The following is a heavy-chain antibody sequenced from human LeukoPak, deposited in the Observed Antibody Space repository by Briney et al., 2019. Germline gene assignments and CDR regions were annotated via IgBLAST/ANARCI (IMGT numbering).Heavy chain of an antibody. J-gene: IGHJ4*02. CDR3: ARDRSIASDY. CDR1: GFPFSDYS. CDR2: ISGRSDYI. D-gene: IGHD6-6*01. Sequence: GGSLRLSCAASGFPFSDYSMNWVRQAPGKGLEWVSSISGRSDYIYSADSVKGRFTISRDNAKNSLYLQMTSLRAEDTAVYYCARDRSIASDYWGQGTLVTVSS. V-gene: IGHV3-21*01.